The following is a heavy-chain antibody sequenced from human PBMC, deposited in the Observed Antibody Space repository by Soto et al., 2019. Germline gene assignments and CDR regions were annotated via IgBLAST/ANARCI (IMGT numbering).Heavy chain of an antibody. Sequence: GGSLRLSCAASGFSFSSHAMRWVRQAPGKGLEWVSAISGDGYTIYYADSVKGRFSTSRDNSKNTLYLQMNSLRAEDMAVYYCTRAPILVAKYSLDDWGQGTLVTVSS. J-gene: IGHJ4*02. CDR2: ISGDGYTI. CDR3: TRAPILVAKYSLDD. V-gene: IGHV3-23*01. CDR1: GFSFSSHA. D-gene: IGHD2-15*01.